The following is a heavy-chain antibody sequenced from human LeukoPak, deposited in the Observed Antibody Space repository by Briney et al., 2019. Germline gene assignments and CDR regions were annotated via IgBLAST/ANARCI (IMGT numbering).Heavy chain of an antibody. CDR2: ISAYNGNT. CDR1: GYTFTSYG. Sequence: GASVKVSCKASGYTFTSYGISWVRQAPGQGLEWMGWISAYNGNTNYAQKLQGRVTMTTDTSTSTAYMELRSLRSDDTAVYYCARDGDGSSWYYYYGMDVWGQGTTVTVSS. V-gene: IGHV1-18*01. CDR3: ARDGDGSSWYYYYGMDV. J-gene: IGHJ6*02. D-gene: IGHD6-13*01.